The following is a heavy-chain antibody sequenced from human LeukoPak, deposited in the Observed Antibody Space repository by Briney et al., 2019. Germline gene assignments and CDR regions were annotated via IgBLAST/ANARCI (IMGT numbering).Heavy chain of an antibody. CDR1: GGSISSGSYY. CDR2: IYTSGST. J-gene: IGHJ4*02. V-gene: IGHV4-61*02. D-gene: IGHD4-11*01. CDR3: AREDYSRGIDY. Sequence: TLSLTCTVSGGSISSGSYYWSWIRQPAGKGLEWIGRIYTSGSTNYNPSLKSRVTISVDTSKNQFSLKLSSVTAADTAVYYCAREDYSRGIDYWGQGTLVTVSS.